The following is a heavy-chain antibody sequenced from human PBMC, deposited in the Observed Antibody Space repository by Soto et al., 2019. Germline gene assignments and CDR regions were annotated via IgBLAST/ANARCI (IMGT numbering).Heavy chain of an antibody. CDR3: ARGLCSSTSCYRAFNWFDP. CDR1: GGSFSGYY. CDR2: INHSGST. Sequence: QVQLQQWGAGLLKPSETLSLTCAVYGGSFSGYYWSWIRQPPGKGLEWIGEINHSGSTNYNPSLKSRVTISVDTSKNQFSLKLSSVTAADTAVYYCARGLCSSTSCYRAFNWFDPWGQGTLVTVSS. V-gene: IGHV4-34*01. J-gene: IGHJ5*02. D-gene: IGHD2-2*01.